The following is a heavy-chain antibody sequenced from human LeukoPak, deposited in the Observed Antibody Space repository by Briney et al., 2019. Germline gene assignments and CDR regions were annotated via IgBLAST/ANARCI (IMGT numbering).Heavy chain of an antibody. CDR1: GGSISSYY. CDR3: ARQTYYDFWSPSLGVPKGMDV. D-gene: IGHD3-3*01. J-gene: IGHJ6*02. Sequence: RASETLSLTCTVSGGSISSYYWSWIRQPPGKGLEWIGYIYYSGSTNYNPSLKSRVTISVDTSKNQFSLKLSSVTAADTAVYYCARQTYYDFWSPSLGVPKGMDVWGQGTTVTVSS. V-gene: IGHV4-59*08. CDR2: IYYSGST.